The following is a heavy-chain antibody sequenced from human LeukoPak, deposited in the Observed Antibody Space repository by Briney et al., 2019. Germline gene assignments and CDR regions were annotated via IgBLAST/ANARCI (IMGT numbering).Heavy chain of an antibody. CDR1: GYSFTSYW. CDR3: ARQDIVVVTATPAEYFQH. Sequence: LGESLKISCKGSGYSFTSYWIGWVRQMPGKGLEWMGIIYPGDSDTRYSPSFQGQATISADKSISTAYLQWSSLKASDTAMYYCARQDIVVVTATPAEYFQHWGQGTLVTVSS. CDR2: IYPGDSDT. J-gene: IGHJ1*01. D-gene: IGHD2-21*02. V-gene: IGHV5-51*01.